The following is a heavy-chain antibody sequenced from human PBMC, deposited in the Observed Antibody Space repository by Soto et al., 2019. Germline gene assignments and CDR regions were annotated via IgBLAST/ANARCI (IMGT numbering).Heavy chain of an antibody. CDR1: GGSFSGYY. CDR3: ARGPYGSGIRSPYYFYYMGV. CDR2: VSHSGST. Sequence: QVQLQEWGAGLLKPTETLSLTCAVYGGSFSGYYWSWIRQPPGKGLEWIGEVSHSGSTNYNPSLKSRVTRSVDTSKSQFSLKLSSVTAADTAVYYCARGPYGSGIRSPYYFYYMGVWGKGTTVTVSS. D-gene: IGHD3-10*01. V-gene: IGHV4-34*01. J-gene: IGHJ6*03.